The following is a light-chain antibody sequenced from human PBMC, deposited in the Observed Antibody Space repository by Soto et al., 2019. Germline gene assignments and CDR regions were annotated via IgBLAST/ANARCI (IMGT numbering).Light chain of an antibody. V-gene: IGKV1-9*01. CDR3: QQVYSYPFT. J-gene: IGKJ3*01. CDR1: RGISSY. CDR2: AAS. Sequence: DIQLTQSPSFLSASVGDRFTITFRASRGISSYLAWYQQKPGKAPRLLIYAASNLQSGVPSRFSGSGSGTEFTLTISSLQPEDFATYFCQQVYSYPFTFGPGTKVDIK.